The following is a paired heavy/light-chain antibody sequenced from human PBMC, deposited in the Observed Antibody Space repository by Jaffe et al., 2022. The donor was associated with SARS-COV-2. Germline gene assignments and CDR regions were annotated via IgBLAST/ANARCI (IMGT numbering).Light chain of an antibody. CDR2: WAS. CDR1: QSVLYSSNNKNY. V-gene: IGKV4-1*01. J-gene: IGKJ1*01. Sequence: DIVMTQSPDSLAVSLGERATINCKSSQSVLYSSNNKNYLAWYQQKPGQPPKLLIYWASTRESGVPDRFSGSGSGTDFTLTISSLQAEDVAVYYCQQYYSTPGTFGQGTKVEIK. CDR3: QQYYSTPGT.
Heavy chain of an antibody. CDR1: GGSISSYY. CDR2: IYYSGST. D-gene: IGHD6-13*01. CDR3: ARARVEGAGIAAAGYFDY. V-gene: IGHV4-59*01. Sequence: QVQLQESGPGLVKPSETLSLTCTVSGGSISSYYWSWIRQPPGKGLEWIGYIYYSGSTNYNPSLKSRVTISVDTSKNQFSLKLSSVTAADTAVYYCARARVEGAGIAAAGYFDYWGQGTLVTVSS. J-gene: IGHJ4*02.